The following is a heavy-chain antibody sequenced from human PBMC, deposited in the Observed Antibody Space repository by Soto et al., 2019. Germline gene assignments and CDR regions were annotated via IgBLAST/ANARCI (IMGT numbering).Heavy chain of an antibody. D-gene: IGHD5-18*01. Sequence: SETLSLTCAVYGGSFSGYYWSWIRQPPGKGLEWIGEINHSGSTNYNPSLKSRVTISVDTSKNQFSLKLSSVTAADTAVYYCARGLIQLRFTGVLPLPYNWFDPWGQGTLVTVSS. CDR3: ARGLIQLRFTGVLPLPYNWFDP. CDR2: INHSGST. J-gene: IGHJ5*02. CDR1: GGSFSGYY. V-gene: IGHV4-34*01.